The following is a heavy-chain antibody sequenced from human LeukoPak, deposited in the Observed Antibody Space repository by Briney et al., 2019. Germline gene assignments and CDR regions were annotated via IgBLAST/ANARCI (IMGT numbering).Heavy chain of an antibody. Sequence: PGGSLRLSCEASGFTFTDHWMSWVRQAPGKGLGWVANIREDGGEKKYVDSLKGRFTISRDNARNSLFLHITNLRVDDTAVYYCARDGRGGHNDYWGQGTLVTVSS. D-gene: IGHD6-25*01. CDR2: IREDGGEK. J-gene: IGHJ4*02. CDR3: ARDGRGGHNDY. V-gene: IGHV3-7*01. CDR1: GFTFTDHW.